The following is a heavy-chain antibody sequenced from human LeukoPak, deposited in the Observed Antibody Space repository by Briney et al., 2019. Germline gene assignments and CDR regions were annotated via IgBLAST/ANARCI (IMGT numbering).Heavy chain of an antibody. V-gene: IGHV1-69*13. CDR3: ARLSMVRGVITFDY. D-gene: IGHD3-10*01. J-gene: IGHJ4*02. Sequence: ASVKVSCKASGGTFSSYAISWVRRAPGQGLEWMGGIIPIFGTANYAQKFQGRVTITADESTSTAYMELSSLRSEDTAVYYCARLSMVRGVITFDYWGQGTLVTVSS. CDR1: GGTFSSYA. CDR2: IIPIFGTA.